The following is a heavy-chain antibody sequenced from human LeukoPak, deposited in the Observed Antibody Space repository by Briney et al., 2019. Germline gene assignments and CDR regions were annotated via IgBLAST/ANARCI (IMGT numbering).Heavy chain of an antibody. J-gene: IGHJ4*02. CDR3: ARVPTQYYFDY. Sequence: SETLSLTCTVSGGSIGSGGYYWSWIRQHPGKGLEWIGYIYYSGSTYYNSSLKSRVTISVDTSKNQFSLKLSSVTAADTAVYYCARVPTQYYFDYWGQGTLVTVSS. CDR2: IYYSGST. V-gene: IGHV4-31*03. CDR1: GGSIGSGGYY.